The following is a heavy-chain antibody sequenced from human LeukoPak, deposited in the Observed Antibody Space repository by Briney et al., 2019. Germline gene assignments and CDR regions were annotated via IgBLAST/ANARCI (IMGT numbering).Heavy chain of an antibody. V-gene: IGHV1-46*01. D-gene: IGHD5-18*01. CDR1: GYTFTSYY. Sequence: ASVKVSCKASGYTFTSYYMHWVRQAPGQGLEWIGVINPSGGSTSYAQKFQGRVTMTRDTSTTTVYMELSSLRSEETAVYYCAREGDTVMARRYFDYWGQGTLVTVSS. CDR3: AREGDTVMARRYFDY. CDR2: INPSGGST. J-gene: IGHJ4*02.